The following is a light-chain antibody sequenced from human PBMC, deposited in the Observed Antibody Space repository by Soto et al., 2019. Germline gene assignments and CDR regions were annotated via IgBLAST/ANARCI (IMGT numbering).Light chain of an antibody. Sequence: EIVLTQSPGTLSLSPGERATLSCRASQSVSSSYLAWYQQKPGQAPRLLIYGASSRATGIPDRFSGSGSGTDFTLTISRLEPEDFAVYYCQPYGRFFGQGTKLEIK. CDR2: GAS. V-gene: IGKV3-20*01. CDR3: QPYGRF. CDR1: QSVSSSY. J-gene: IGKJ2*01.